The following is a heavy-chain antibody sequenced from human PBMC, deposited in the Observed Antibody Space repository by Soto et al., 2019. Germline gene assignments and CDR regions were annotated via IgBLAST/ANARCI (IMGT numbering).Heavy chain of an antibody. V-gene: IGHV1-18*01. CDR1: GYTFFTYD. CDR3: ARHHGPTTSEKWFDP. Sequence: QVHLVQSGVEVKTPRASVRVSCQASGYTFFTYDISWVRQAPGQGLEWMGWISTYSGDTKYAQKFQGRVTMTTDTCTTTAYLELRSVRSDDTAVYYCARHHGPTTSEKWFDPWGQGTLVTVSS. D-gene: IGHD5-12*01. J-gene: IGHJ5*02. CDR2: ISTYSGDT.